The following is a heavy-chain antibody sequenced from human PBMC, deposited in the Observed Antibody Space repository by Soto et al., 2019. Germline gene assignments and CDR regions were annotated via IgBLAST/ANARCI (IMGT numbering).Heavy chain of an antibody. CDR2: ISWNSGSI. D-gene: IGHD3-22*01. J-gene: IGHJ4*02. V-gene: IGHV3-9*01. Sequence: EVQLVESGGGLVQPGRSLRLSCAASGFTFDDYAMHWVRHAPGKGLEWVSGISWNSGSIGYAASVKGRFTISRDNAKNSLYLQMNSLRAEDTALYYCAKDYYDSSGWFDYWGRGTLVTVSS. CDR1: GFTFDDYA. CDR3: AKDYYDSSGWFDY.